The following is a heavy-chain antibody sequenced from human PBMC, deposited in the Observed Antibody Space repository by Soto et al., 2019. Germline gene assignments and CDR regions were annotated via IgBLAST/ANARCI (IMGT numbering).Heavy chain of an antibody. CDR2: IYYSGST. CDR1: GGSISSGGYY. D-gene: IGHD2-15*01. CDR3: ARAPYCSGGSCYPWPLFDY. V-gene: IGHV4-31*03. Sequence: SETLSLTCTVSGGSISSGGYYWSWIRQHPGKGLEWIAYIYYSGSTYYNPSLKSRVTISVDTSKNQFSLKLSSVTAADTAVYYCARAPYCSGGSCYPWPLFDYWGQGTLVTVSS. J-gene: IGHJ4*02.